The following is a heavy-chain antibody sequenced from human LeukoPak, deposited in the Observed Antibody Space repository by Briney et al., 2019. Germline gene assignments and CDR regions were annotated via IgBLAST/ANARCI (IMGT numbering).Heavy chain of an antibody. CDR2: IYYNGNP. CDR1: GASIRSGDDY. V-gene: IGHV4-31*03. D-gene: IGHD3-10*01. J-gene: IGHJ5*02. Sequence: SQTLSLICTGSGASIRSGDDYWSSIRQHPGKGLEWIGYIYYNGNPYYNPSLKSRVTISVDTSKNQFSLKLSSVTAADTAVYYCARSITMIRGWFDPWGHGTLVTVSS. CDR3: ARSITMIRGWFDP.